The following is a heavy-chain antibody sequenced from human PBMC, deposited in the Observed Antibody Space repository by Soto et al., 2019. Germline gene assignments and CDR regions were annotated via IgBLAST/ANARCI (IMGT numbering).Heavy chain of an antibody. Sequence: QVQLVQSGAAVKKPGASVKVSCEAYGYTFRNYGITWVRQAPGQGLEWMGWVSAYNRNTNYAQKFQERVTMTTDTSTSTAYMELRSLRSDDTAIYFCGRERQWEALPYWGQGTLVTVSS. CDR1: GYTFRNYG. D-gene: IGHD1-26*01. CDR3: GRERQWEALPY. V-gene: IGHV1-18*01. CDR2: VSAYNRNT. J-gene: IGHJ4*02.